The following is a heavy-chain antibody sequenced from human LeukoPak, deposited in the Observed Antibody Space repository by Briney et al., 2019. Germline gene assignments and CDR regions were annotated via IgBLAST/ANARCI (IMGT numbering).Heavy chain of an antibody. CDR2: IGISGDT. Sequence: GGSLRLSCAASGFTFSRYDMHWVRQTPGKGLEWVSGIGISGDTYYPDSVKGRFTISREDAKNSLYLQMNSLRAGDTAVYYCARPGPNYWYFDLWGRGTLVPVSS. J-gene: IGHJ2*01. CDR1: GFTFSRYD. CDR3: ARPGPNYWYFDL. V-gene: IGHV3-13*01.